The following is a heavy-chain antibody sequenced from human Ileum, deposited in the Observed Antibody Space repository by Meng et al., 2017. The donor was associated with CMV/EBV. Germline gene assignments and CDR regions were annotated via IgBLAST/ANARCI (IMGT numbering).Heavy chain of an antibody. Sequence: VELVGAGGGLVQPGGYMRLFCAASGFTVSSNYMTWVRQAPGRGLEWISVIYDDGSTYSADSVKDRFTISRDISKNTLYLQMKNLRAEDTAIYYCATELGIERDSWGQGTLVTVSS. CDR1: GFTVSSNY. CDR3: ATELGIERDS. D-gene: IGHD7-27*01. V-gene: IGHV3-66*01. J-gene: IGHJ4*02. CDR2: IYDDGST.